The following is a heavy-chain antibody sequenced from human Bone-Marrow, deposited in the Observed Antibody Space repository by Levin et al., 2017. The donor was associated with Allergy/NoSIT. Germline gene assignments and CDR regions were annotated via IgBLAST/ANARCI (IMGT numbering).Heavy chain of an antibody. CDR1: GYSINTSYH. CDR2: IFYNGKT. Sequence: ASETLSLTCAVSGYSINTSYHWGWFRQPPGKGLQWIGSIFYNGKTHYNPSLRSRVTISLDTSRNQFSLGLISVTAADTAVYFCARDGGYQLIALLSYFDCWGQGTRVTVSS. J-gene: IGHJ4*02. V-gene: IGHV4-38-2*02. CDR3: ARDGGYQLIALLSYFDC. D-gene: IGHD2-15*01.